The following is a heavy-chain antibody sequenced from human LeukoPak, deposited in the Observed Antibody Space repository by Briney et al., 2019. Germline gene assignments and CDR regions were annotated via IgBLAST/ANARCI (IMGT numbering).Heavy chain of an antibody. CDR2: FDPEDAKT. D-gene: IGHD3-22*01. J-gene: IGHJ5*02. Sequence: ASVKVSCKVSGYTLTELSMHWVRQAPGKGLEWMGGFDPEDAKTVYAQKFQGRVTMTEDTSTDTAYMELSSLRSEDTAVYYCATDLYLYDNSGENAGWFDPWGQGTLVTVSS. CDR1: GYTLTELS. V-gene: IGHV1-24*01. CDR3: ATDLYLYDNSGENAGWFDP.